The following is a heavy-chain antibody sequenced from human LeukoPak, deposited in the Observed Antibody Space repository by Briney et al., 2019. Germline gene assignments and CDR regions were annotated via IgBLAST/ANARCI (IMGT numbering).Heavy chain of an antibody. V-gene: IGHV3-7*03. Sequence: GGSLRLSCAASAGFTFSDYWMNWVRQAPGKGLEWVAIVSQDGREKLYVDSVKGRFTISRDNAKSSLYLQINSLRAEDTAVYYCVGGIGWQPDYWGQGTLVTVSS. J-gene: IGHJ4*02. CDR3: VGGIGWQPDY. D-gene: IGHD6-19*01. CDR2: VSQDGREK. CDR1: AGFTFSDYW.